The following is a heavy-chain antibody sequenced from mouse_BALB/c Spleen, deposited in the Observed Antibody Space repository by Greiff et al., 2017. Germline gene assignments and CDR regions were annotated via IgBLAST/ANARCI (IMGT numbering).Heavy chain of an antibody. CDR1: GFSLTSYG. Sequence: VKLVESGPGLVAPSQSLSITCTVSGFSLTSYGVHWVRQPPGKGLEWLGVIWGDGSTNYHSALISRLSISKDNSKSQVFLKLNSLQTDDTATYYCANFGTGTPMDYWGQGTSVTVSS. CDR2: IWGDGST. J-gene: IGHJ4*01. V-gene: IGHV2-3*01. CDR3: ANFGTGTPMDY. D-gene: IGHD4-1*01.